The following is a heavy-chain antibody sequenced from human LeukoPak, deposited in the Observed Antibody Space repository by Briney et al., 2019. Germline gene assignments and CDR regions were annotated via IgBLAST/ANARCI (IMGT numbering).Heavy chain of an antibody. CDR1: GGSISSYY. CDR2: IYYSGST. J-gene: IGHJ4*02. Sequence: SETLSLTCTASGGSISSYYWSWIRQPPGKGLEWIGYIYYSGSTNYNPSLKSRVTISVDTSKNQFSLKLSSVPAADTAVYYCARGSYYYDSSGYFYFDYWGQGTLVTVSS. D-gene: IGHD3-22*01. CDR3: ARGSYYYDSSGYFYFDY. V-gene: IGHV4-59*01.